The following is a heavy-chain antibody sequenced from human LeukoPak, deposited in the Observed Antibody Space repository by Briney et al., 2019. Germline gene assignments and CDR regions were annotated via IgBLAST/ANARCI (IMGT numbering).Heavy chain of an antibody. V-gene: IGHV3-30*18. CDR3: AKEKEMATIIGDAFDI. CDR1: SSSSYF. D-gene: IGHD5-24*01. Sequence: SSSSYFWGWIRQAPGKGLEWVAVISYDGSNKYYADSVKGRFTISRDNSKNTLYLQMNSLRAEDTAVYYCAKEKEMATIIGDAFDIWGQGTMVTVSS. CDR2: ISYDGSNK. J-gene: IGHJ3*02.